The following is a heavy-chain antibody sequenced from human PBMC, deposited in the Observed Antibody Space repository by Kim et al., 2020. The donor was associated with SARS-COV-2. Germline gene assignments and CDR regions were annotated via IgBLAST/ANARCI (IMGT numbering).Heavy chain of an antibody. Sequence: GGSLRLSCAASGFTFSSYAMSWVRQAPGKGLEWVSAISGSGGSTYYADSVKGRFTISRDNSKNTLYLQMNSLRAEDTAVYYCAKHQSDILTGYYLNGVDYWGQGTLVTVSS. V-gene: IGHV3-23*01. J-gene: IGHJ4*02. CDR3: AKHQSDILTGYYLNGVDY. D-gene: IGHD3-9*01. CDR2: ISGSGGST. CDR1: GFTFSSYA.